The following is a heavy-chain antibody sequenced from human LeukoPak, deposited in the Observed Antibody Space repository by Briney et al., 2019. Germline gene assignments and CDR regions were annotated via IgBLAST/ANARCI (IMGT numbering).Heavy chain of an antibody. D-gene: IGHD3-22*01. CDR2: INHSGST. V-gene: IGHV4-34*01. CDR3: ARDFAPSRYYDSSGYYQGIDD. Sequence: SETLSLTCVVYGGSFSDYYWSWVRQPPGKGLEWIGEINHSGSTNYNPSLKSRVTISVDTSKNQFSLKLSSVTAADTAVYYCARDFAPSRYYDSSGYYQGIDDWGQGTLVTVSS. CDR1: GGSFSDYY. J-gene: IGHJ4*02.